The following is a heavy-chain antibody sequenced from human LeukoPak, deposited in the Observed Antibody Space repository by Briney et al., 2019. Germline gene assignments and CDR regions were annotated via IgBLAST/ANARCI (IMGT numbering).Heavy chain of an antibody. D-gene: IGHD6-13*01. J-gene: IGHJ4*02. CDR1: GYTFTGYY. CDR3: ARSGGRIAAAGLADY. CDR2: INPNSGGT. Sequence: ASVKVSCKASGYTFTGYYMHWVRPAPGQGLEWMGRINPNSGGTNYAQKFQGRVTMTRDTSISTAYMELSRLRSDDTAVYYCARSGGRIAAAGLADYWGQGTLVTVSS. V-gene: IGHV1-2*06.